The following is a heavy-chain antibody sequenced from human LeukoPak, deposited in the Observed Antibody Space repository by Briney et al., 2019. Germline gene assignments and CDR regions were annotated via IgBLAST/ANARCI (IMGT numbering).Heavy chain of an antibody. J-gene: IGHJ3*02. V-gene: IGHV3-30-3*01. D-gene: IGHD3-22*01. CDR2: ISYDGSNK. CDR3: AREGYYDSSGYLYDAFDI. Sequence: GGSLRLSCAASGFTSSSYAMHWVRQAPGKGLEWVAVISYDGSNKYYADSVKGRFTISRDNSKNTLYLQMNSLRAEDTAVYYCAREGYYDSSGYLYDAFDIWGQGTMVTVSS. CDR1: GFTSSSYA.